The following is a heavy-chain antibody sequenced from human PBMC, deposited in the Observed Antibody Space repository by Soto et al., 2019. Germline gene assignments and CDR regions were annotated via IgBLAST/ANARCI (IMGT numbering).Heavy chain of an antibody. J-gene: IGHJ3*02. D-gene: IGHD6-13*01. CDR3: ARGGSSSAFDI. Sequence: GGSLRLSCAASGFTFSSYEMNWVRQAPGKGLEWVSYISSSGSTIYYADSVKGRFTISRDNAKNSLYLQMNSLRAEDTAAYYCARGGSSSAFDIWGQGTMVTVSS. CDR1: GFTFSSYE. CDR2: ISSSGSTI. V-gene: IGHV3-48*03.